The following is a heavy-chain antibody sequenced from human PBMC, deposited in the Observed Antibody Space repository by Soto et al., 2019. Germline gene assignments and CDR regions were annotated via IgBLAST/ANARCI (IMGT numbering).Heavy chain of an antibody. J-gene: IGHJ1*01. CDR3: TRGYAENWNTPHY. CDR1: GGSFSGFY. D-gene: IGHD5-12*01. CDR2: MNHIGIT. V-gene: IGHV4-34*06. Sequence: QVQVQQWGAGLVKPSETLSLTCAVPGGSFSGFYWSWIRQPPGKGLEWIGEMNHIGITHYNPSLGSRVTISVDTSENQLSLRLDSVTAADTAVYYCTRGYAENWNTPHYWGQGTLVTVSS.